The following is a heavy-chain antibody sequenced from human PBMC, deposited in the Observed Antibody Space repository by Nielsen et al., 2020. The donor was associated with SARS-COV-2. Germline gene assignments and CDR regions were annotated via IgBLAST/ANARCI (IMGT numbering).Heavy chain of an antibody. V-gene: IGHV3-23*01. CDR1: GFIFSSYA. CDR2: ISSSGGNT. Sequence: GGSLRLSCAVSGFIFSSYAMNWVRQAPGKGLEWVSAISSSGGNTYYADSVKGRFTISRDNFKNALYFQMNSLRAEDTAVYYCAKAGSHSYFDHWGQGTLVTVSS. D-gene: IGHD1-26*01. CDR3: AKAGSHSYFDH. J-gene: IGHJ4*02.